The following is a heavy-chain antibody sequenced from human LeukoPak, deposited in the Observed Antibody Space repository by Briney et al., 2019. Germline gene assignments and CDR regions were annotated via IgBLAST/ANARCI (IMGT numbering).Heavy chain of an antibody. CDR3: ARGGGLDV. CDR2: IKEDGSEK. J-gene: IGHJ6*02. Sequence: GGSLRLSCVASGFTISSYWMSWVRQAPGKGLEWVANIKEDGSEKYCVDSVKGRFIISRDNAKNSLYLQMSNLRAEDTAVYFCARGGGLDVWGQGATVTVSS. V-gene: IGHV3-7*03. CDR1: GFTISSYW. D-gene: IGHD3-16*01.